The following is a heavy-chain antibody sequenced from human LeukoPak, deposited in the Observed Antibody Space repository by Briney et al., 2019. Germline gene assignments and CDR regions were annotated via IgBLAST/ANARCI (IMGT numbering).Heavy chain of an antibody. J-gene: IGHJ3*02. CDR2: MNPSSGNT. CDR1: GYTFVNYD. CDR3: ARGRVICTSSTSCHFPSDGFDI. D-gene: IGHD2-2*01. Sequence: ASVKVSCKASGYTFVNYDINWVRQASGQGLEWMGWMNPSSGNTGYAKRFQGRFTITRNTSISTMYMELSSLRSEDTAVYHCARGRVICTSSTSCHFPSDGFDIWGQGTMVTVSS. V-gene: IGHV1-8*03.